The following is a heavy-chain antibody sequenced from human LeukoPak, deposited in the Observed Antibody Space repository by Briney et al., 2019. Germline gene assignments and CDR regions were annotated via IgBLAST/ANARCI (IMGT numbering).Heavy chain of an antibody. CDR1: GFTFSNYW. CDR3: ARDVHSYGYNPIGYYYYYMDV. Sequence: GGSLRLSCAASGFTFSNYWMSWVRQAPGKGLEWVANIKQDGSEKYYVDSVMGRFTISRDNAKNSLYLQMNSLRAEDTAVFYCARDVHSYGYNPIGYYYYYMDVWGEGTTVTVSS. V-gene: IGHV3-7*01. CDR2: IKQDGSEK. D-gene: IGHD5-18*01. J-gene: IGHJ6*03.